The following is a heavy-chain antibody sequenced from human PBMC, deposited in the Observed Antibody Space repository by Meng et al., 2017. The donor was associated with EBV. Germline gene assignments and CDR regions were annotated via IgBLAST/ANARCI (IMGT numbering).Heavy chain of an antibody. V-gene: IGHV4-39*07. D-gene: IGHD5-12*01. CDR3: ARVVATIFTNWFDP. CDR2: IYYSGST. J-gene: IGHJ5*02. Sequence: QMPGQKAGPRLVKPSGTLSLTCSVSGGSISSSSYYWGWIRQPPGKGLEWIGSIYYSGSTYYNPSLKSRVTISVDTSKNQSSLKLSSVTAADTAVYYCARVVATIFTNWFDPWGQGTLVTVSS. CDR1: GGSISSSSYY.